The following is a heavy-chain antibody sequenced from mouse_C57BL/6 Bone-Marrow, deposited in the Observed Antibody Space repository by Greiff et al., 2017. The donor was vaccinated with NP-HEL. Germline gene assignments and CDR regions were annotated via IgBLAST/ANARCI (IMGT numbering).Heavy chain of an antibody. CDR3: ARDGYYLDY. J-gene: IGHJ2*01. Sequence: EVKVVESGGDLVKPGGSLKLSCAASGFTFSSYGMSWVRQTPDKRLEWVATISSGGSYTYYLDSVKGRFTISRDNAKNTLYLQMSSLKSEDTAMYYCARDGYYLDYWGQGTTLTVSS. V-gene: IGHV5-6*01. D-gene: IGHD2-3*01. CDR1: GFTFSSYG. CDR2: ISSGGSYT.